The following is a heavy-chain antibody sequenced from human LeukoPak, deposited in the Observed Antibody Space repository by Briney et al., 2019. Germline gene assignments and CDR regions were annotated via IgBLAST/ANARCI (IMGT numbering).Heavy chain of an antibody. CDR3: ARGPNWNYVVPLDY. Sequence: ASVKVSCKASGHTFTGYDINWVRQATGQGLEWMGWMNPNSGNTGYAQKFQGRVTMTRNTSISTAYMELSSLRSEDTAVYYCARGPNWNYVVPLDYWGQGTLVTVSS. D-gene: IGHD1-7*01. V-gene: IGHV1-8*01. CDR1: GHTFTGYD. J-gene: IGHJ4*02. CDR2: MNPNSGNT.